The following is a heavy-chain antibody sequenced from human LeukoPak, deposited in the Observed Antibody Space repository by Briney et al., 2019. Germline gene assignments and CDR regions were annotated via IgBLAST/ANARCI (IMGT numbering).Heavy chain of an antibody. V-gene: IGHV3-7*01. Sequence: PGGSLRLSCAASGFTFSSYWMSWVRQAPGKGLEWVANIKQDGSEKYYVDSVKGRFTISRDNAKNSLYLQMNSLRAEDTAVYYCARDGPYDSSGYQYYYYYMDVWGKGTTVTVSS. CDR1: GFTFSSYW. CDR3: ARDGPYDSSGYQYYYYYMDV. CDR2: IKQDGSEK. D-gene: IGHD3-22*01. J-gene: IGHJ6*03.